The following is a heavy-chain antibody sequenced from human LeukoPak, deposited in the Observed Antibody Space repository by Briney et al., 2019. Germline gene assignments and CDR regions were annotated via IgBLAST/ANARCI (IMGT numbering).Heavy chain of an antibody. CDR3: ARHSTVGQWLVPFDY. D-gene: IGHD6-19*01. J-gene: IGHJ4*02. CDR1: GGFISSYY. CDR2: IYYSGST. V-gene: IGHV4-59*08. Sequence: PSETLSLTCTVSGGFISSYYWSWIRQPPGKGLEWIGYIYYSGSTNYNPSLKSRVTISVDTSKNQFSLKLSSVTAADTAVYYCARHSTVGQWLVPFDYWGQGTLVTVSS.